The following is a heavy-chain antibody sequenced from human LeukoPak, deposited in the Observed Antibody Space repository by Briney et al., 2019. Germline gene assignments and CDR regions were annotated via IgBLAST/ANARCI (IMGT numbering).Heavy chain of an antibody. CDR1: GFTFSSYW. CDR2: IYSGGST. V-gene: IGHV3-66*01. CDR3: ARESNYRYYDSSGYYDY. J-gene: IGHJ4*02. D-gene: IGHD3-22*01. Sequence: GGSLRLSCAASGFTFSSYWMSWVRQAPGKGLEWVSVIYSGGSTYYADSVKGRFTISRDNSKNTLYLQMNSLRAEDTAVYYCARESNYRYYDSSGYYDYWGQGTLVTVSS.